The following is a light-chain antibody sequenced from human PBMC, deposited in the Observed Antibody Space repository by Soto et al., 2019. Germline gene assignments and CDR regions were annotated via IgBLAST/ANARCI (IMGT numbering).Light chain of an antibody. CDR3: SSYISSSTLV. Sequence: QSALTQPASVSGSPGQSITISYTGTSSDVGGYNYVSWYQQHPGKAPKLMIYDVNNRPSGVSNRFSGSSSGNTASLTISGLQAEDEADYYCSSYISSSTLVFGGGTKLTVL. CDR2: DVN. CDR1: SSDVGGYNY. J-gene: IGLJ2*01. V-gene: IGLV2-14*01.